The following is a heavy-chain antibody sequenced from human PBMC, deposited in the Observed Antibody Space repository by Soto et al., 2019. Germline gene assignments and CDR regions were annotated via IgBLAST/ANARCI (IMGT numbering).Heavy chain of an antibody. CDR1: GGSFSGYY. J-gene: IGHJ6*02. CDR3: ARYLGGYYYYYGMDV. D-gene: IGHD3-16*01. Sequence: PSETLSLTGAVYGGSFSGYYWSWIRQPPGKGLEWIGEINHSGSTNYNPSLKSRVTISVDTSKNQFSLKLSSVTAADTAVYYCARYLGGYYYYYGMDVWGQGTTVTVSS. CDR2: INHSGST. V-gene: IGHV4-34*01.